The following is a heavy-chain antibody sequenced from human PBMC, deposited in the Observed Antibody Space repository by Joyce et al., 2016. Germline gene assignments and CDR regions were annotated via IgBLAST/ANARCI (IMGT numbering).Heavy chain of an antibody. CDR3: AKILTATYSSGWFLDY. CDR1: GLTLSNYG. Sequence: QVQLVESGGGVVQPGRSLRLSCAASGLTLSNYGVHWVRQVPGKGLEWVAFISNDGIYKYYADSVKGRFTISRDNAKNTVFLEMNSLRTEDTAVYYCAKILTATYSSGWFLDYWGQGTLVTVSS. V-gene: IGHV3-30*18. D-gene: IGHD6-25*01. J-gene: IGHJ4*02. CDR2: ISNDGIYK.